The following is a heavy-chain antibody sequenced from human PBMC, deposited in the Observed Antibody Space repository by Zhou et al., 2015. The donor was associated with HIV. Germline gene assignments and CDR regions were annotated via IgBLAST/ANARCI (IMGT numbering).Heavy chain of an antibody. V-gene: IGHV1-18*01. CDR1: TGTLKIYG. Sequence: QDQFVQSGPAVREPGSSVEVSCRTPTGTLKIYGISWVRQVPGQGLEWMGWISANNGQTKYAQKFQGRVTMTTDTPTSTAYMELRSLKSDDTAVYYCARDHASGSYYFDYWGQGTLVTVSS. CDR2: ISANNGQT. CDR3: ARDHASGSYYFDY. J-gene: IGHJ4*02. D-gene: IGHD1-26*01.